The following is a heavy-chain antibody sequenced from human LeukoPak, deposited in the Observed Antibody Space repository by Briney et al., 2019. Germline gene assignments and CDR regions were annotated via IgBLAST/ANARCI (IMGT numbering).Heavy chain of an antibody. D-gene: IGHD5-18*01. J-gene: IGHJ5*02. CDR2: MYYRGST. Sequence: PSETLSLTCTVSGGSISTITYYWGWIRQPPGKGLEWVGHMYYRGSTYYNPSLKSRVTISVDTSKNQFSLKLSSVTAADTAVYYCARLRAWDTAMVSWGQGTLVTVSS. CDR1: GGSISTITYY. CDR3: ARLRAWDTAMVS. V-gene: IGHV4-39*01.